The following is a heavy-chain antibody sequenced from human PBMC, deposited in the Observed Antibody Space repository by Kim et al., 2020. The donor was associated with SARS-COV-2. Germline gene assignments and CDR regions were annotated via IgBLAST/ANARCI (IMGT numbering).Heavy chain of an antibody. D-gene: IGHD3-10*01. CDR3: ASRANQYYSFGMDV. Sequence: SETLSLTCTVSGGSISDHCWSWIRQPPGKGLEWIGCIYFSGSTIYNPSLKSRITMSIDTSKNQLSLKLGSVTAADTAVYYCASRANQYYSFGMDVWGQGTTVTVSS. J-gene: IGHJ6*02. CDR2: IYFSGST. CDR1: GGSISDHC. V-gene: IGHV4-59*11.